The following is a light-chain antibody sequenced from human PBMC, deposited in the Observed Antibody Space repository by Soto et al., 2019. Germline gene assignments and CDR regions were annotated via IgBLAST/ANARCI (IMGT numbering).Light chain of an antibody. CDR3: HQRSNGPPT. J-gene: IGKJ4*01. CDR2: GAS. V-gene: IGKV3-15*01. CDR1: QSVSSK. Sequence: MVLTRAPASQSVSPGEGSTLYYRASQSVSSKLAWYQQKPGQAPRLLIYGASTRATGIPARFSGSGSGIEFTQIACGLGLQYLQVCYCHQRSNGPPTSGAGTKVDNK.